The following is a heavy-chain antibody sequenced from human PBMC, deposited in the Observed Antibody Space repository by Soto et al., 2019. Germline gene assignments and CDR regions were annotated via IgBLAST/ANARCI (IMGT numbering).Heavy chain of an antibody. J-gene: IGHJ4*02. Sequence: ASVKVSCKASGYTFTSYGISWVRQAPGQGLEWMGWISAYNGNTNYAQKLQGRVTMTTDTSTSTAYMELRSLRSDDTAVYYCARDLGIAVAGNLGYWGQGTLVTAPQ. D-gene: IGHD6-19*01. CDR2: ISAYNGNT. V-gene: IGHV1-18*04. CDR1: GYTFTSYG. CDR3: ARDLGIAVAGNLGY.